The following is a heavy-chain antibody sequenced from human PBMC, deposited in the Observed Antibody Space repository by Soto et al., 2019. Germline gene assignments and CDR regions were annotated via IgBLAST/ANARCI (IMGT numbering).Heavy chain of an antibody. CDR2: IYSGGST. D-gene: IGHD5-18*01. CDR3: ARDRDTVMGWGAYFDY. Sequence: EVQLVETGGGLIHPGGSLRLSCAASGFTVSSNSMSWVRQAPGKGLEWVSVIYSGGSTYYADSVKGRFTISRDNSKNTLYLQMNSLRAEDTAVYYCARDRDTVMGWGAYFDYWGQGTLVTVSS. CDR1: GFTVSSNS. V-gene: IGHV3-53*02. J-gene: IGHJ4*02.